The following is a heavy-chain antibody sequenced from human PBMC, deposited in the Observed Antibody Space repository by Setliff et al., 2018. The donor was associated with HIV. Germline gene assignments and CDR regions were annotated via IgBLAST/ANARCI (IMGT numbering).Heavy chain of an antibody. CDR3: ASGPTYYYDSSGYFFDY. V-gene: IGHV4-4*07. CDR1: GGSLNGYS. D-gene: IGHD3-22*01. J-gene: IGHJ4*02. Sequence: SETLSLTCTVSGGSLNGYSWSWIRQPAGKGLEWIGRIYIRGTNYNPSLKTRLTMSLDTSSNQFSLNLNSVTAADTAVYYCASGPTYYYDSSGYFFDYWGQGTLVTVSS. CDR2: IYIRGT.